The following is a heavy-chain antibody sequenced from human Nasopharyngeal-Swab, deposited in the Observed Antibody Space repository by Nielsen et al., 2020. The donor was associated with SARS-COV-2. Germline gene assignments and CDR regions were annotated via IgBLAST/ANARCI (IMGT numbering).Heavy chain of an antibody. Sequence: GESLKISCTASGFTFDHYAMNWVRQVPGKGLVWVSRINNDGSSTYYADSVKGRFTISRDNAKNTLYLQMNSLRAEDTAVYYCARGSSADSGWGYYWGQGTLVTVSS. D-gene: IGHD2-15*01. CDR2: INNDGSST. J-gene: IGHJ4*02. CDR3: ARGSSADSGWGYY. V-gene: IGHV3-74*01. CDR1: GFTFDHYA.